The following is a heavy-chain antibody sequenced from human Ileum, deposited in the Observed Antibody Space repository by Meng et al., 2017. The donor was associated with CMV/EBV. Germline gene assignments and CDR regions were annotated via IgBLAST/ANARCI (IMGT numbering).Heavy chain of an antibody. CDR1: GGPFGSFA. D-gene: IGHD1-26*01. CDR2: IIPIFGTA. J-gene: IGHJ5*02. Sequence: SGGPFGSFAIGGVRPAPGQGLGWMGGIIPIFGTANYAQKFQGRVTITTDESTSTAYMELSSLRSEDTAVYYCAREAGSYEGGGWFDPWGQGTLVTVSS. V-gene: IGHV1-69*05. CDR3: AREAGSYEGGGWFDP.